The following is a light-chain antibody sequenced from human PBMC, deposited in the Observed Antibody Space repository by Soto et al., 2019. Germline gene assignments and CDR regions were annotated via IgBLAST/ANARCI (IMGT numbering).Light chain of an antibody. CDR1: QTISSW. CDR3: QHYNSYPEA. Sequence: DIQMTQSPSTLSGSVGDRVTLTCLARQTISSWLAWYQQKPGKAPKLLIYKTSTLTSGVPSRFSGSGSGTEFTLTISSLQSDDFATYYCQHYNSYPEAFGQGTKVDIK. V-gene: IGKV1-5*03. CDR2: KTS. J-gene: IGKJ1*01.